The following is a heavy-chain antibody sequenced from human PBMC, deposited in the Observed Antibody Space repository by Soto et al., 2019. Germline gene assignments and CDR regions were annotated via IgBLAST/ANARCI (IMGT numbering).Heavy chain of an antibody. CDR2: TYYRSKWYN. CDR1: GDSVSSNSAA. Sequence: SQTLSLTCAISGDSVSSNSAAWNCIRQSPSRGLEWLGRTYYRSKWYNDYAVSVKSRITINPDTSKNQFSLQLNSVTPEDTAVYYCARVKPNIVVVPAAMVYYYYYMDVWGKGTTVTVSS. D-gene: IGHD2-2*01. J-gene: IGHJ6*03. V-gene: IGHV6-1*01. CDR3: ARVKPNIVVVPAAMVYYYYYMDV.